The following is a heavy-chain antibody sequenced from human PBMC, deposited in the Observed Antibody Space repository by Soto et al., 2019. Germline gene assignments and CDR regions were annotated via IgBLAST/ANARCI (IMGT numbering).Heavy chain of an antibody. D-gene: IGHD2-15*01. Sequence: GESLKISCAASGFTFSSYWMSWVRQAPGKGLEWVANIKQDGSEKYYVDSVKGRFTISRDNAKNSLYLQMNSLRAEDTAVYYCAGVYCSGGSCYRTTFGYWGQGTLVTVSS. J-gene: IGHJ4*02. V-gene: IGHV3-7*01. CDR1: GFTFSSYW. CDR2: IKQDGSEK. CDR3: AGVYCSGGSCYRTTFGY.